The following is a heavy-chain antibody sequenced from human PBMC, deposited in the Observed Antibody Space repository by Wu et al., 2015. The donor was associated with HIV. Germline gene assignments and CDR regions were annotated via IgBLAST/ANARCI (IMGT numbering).Heavy chain of an antibody. J-gene: IGHJ5*02. CDR2: MNPKSGNT. Sequence: QVQLVQSGAEVKKPGASVKVSCKASGYTFTDYDIIWVRQAAGQGLEWMGWMNPKSGNTEYAQKFQGRVTMTRNTAISTAYMEVSSLRSEDTAVYFCAREFHYDTSGYYYRIHNWFDPWAREPWSPSPQ. CDR3: AREFHYDTSGYYYRIHNWFDP. V-gene: IGHV1-8*01. D-gene: IGHD3-22*01. CDR1: GYTFTDYD.